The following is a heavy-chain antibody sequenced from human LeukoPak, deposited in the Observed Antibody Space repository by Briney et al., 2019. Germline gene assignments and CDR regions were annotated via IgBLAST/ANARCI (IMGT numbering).Heavy chain of an antibody. CDR1: GFTFSRYS. D-gene: IGHD1-1*01. CDR3: ARVRNEDYYYYYMDV. Sequence: GGSLRLSCAASGFTFSRYSMNWVRQAPGKGLEWVSYISSSGTTIYYADPVKVRFTISRDNAKNSLYLQMNSRRAEYTPVYYCARVRNEDYYYYYMDVWGKGTTVTVSS. J-gene: IGHJ6*03. V-gene: IGHV3-48*01. CDR2: ISSSGTTI.